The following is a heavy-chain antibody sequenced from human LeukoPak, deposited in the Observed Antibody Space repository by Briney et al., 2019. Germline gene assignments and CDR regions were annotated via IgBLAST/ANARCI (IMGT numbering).Heavy chain of an antibody. J-gene: IGHJ1*01. CDR3: AAYSGSYPEYFQY. V-gene: IGHV3-21*01. CDR1: EFTFSTYS. Sequence: GGSLRLSCVVSEFTFSTYSMNWVRQAPGKGLEWVSSISSSSSYIYYADSVKGRFTISRDNAKNSLYLQMNSLRAEDTAVYYCAAYSGSYPEYFQYWGQGILVTVSS. CDR2: ISSSSSYI. D-gene: IGHD1-26*01.